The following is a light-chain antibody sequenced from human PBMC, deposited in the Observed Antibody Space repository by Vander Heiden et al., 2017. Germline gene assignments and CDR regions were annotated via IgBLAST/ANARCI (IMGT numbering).Light chain of an antibody. Sequence: DISMTQSPPSLSASVGDTVTITCRASQGISAYLNWYQQKPGKAPKLLIYGTSKLESGVPSRFTGSGSGAEFTLTITSLQPEDFATYYCQQSHGTAVTFGQGTKVEIK. CDR3: QQSHGTAVT. CDR2: GTS. V-gene: IGKV1-39*01. CDR1: QGISAY. J-gene: IGKJ1*01.